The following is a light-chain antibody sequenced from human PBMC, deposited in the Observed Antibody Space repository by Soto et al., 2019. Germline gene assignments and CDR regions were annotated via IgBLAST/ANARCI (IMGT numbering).Light chain of an antibody. CDR3: QQYSNPPWT. CDR1: ESLLYRYNNKNY. J-gene: IGKJ1*01. Sequence: DIVMTQSPDSLAGSLGERATMSCKSSESLLYRYNNKNYLAWYQQKPGQSAKLLLYWASTRESGVPDRFSGSGSGTDFTLSISSLQAEDVAVYFCQQYSNPPWTFGQGTKVDIK. CDR2: WAS. V-gene: IGKV4-1*01.